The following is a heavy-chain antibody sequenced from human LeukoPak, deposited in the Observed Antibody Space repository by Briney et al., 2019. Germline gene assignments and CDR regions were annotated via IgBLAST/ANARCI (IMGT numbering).Heavy chain of an antibody. J-gene: IGHJ4*02. CDR3: ARKPYYWNDGHFDY. V-gene: IGHV4-39*07. D-gene: IGHD1-1*01. CDR1: GGSISSSSYY. Sequence: SETLSLTCTVSGGSISSSSYYWGWIRQPPGKGLEWIGSIYYSGSTYYNPSLKSRVTISVDTSKNQFSLKLSSVTAADTAVYYCARKPYYWNDGHFDYWRQGTLVTVST. CDR2: IYYSGST.